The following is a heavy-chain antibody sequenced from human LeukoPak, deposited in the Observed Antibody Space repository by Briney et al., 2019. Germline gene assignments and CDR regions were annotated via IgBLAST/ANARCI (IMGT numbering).Heavy chain of an antibody. CDR2: ITNINHI. D-gene: IGHD2-8*01. CDR1: GFIFSSYS. V-gene: IGHV3-21*01. CDR3: ARDPMAGDN. J-gene: IGHJ4*02. Sequence: KAGGSLRLSCAASGFIFSSYSMNWVRQAPGKGLEWVSSITNINHIFYADSVKGRFTISRDNAKNSLYLQMNSLRVEDTAVYYCARDPMAGDNWGQGTLVTVSS.